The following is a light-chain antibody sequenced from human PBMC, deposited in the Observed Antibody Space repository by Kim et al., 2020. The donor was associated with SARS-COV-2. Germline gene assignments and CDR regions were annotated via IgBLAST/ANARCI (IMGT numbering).Light chain of an antibody. CDR3: NSRDSSDNRV. J-gene: IGLJ3*02. CDR2: GKN. CDR1: SLRGYY. Sequence: SSELTQDPAVSVALGQTVRITCQGDSLRGYYASWYQQKPGQAPVLVIYGKNNRPSGIPDRFSGSSSGNTASLTITGAQAEDEADYYCNSRDSSDNRVFGGGTKLTVL. V-gene: IGLV3-19*01.